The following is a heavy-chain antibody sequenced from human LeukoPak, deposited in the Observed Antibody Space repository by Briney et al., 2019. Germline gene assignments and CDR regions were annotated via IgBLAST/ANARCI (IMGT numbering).Heavy chain of an antibody. J-gene: IGHJ6*03. CDR1: GGSISSSHYY. CDR3: ARQISDYYYYYIDV. CDR2: IYYSGTT. D-gene: IGHD3-10*01. V-gene: IGHV4-39*01. Sequence: SETLSLTCTVSGGSISSSHYYWGWIRQSPGKGLEWIGTIYYSGTTYYNPSLESRVTISEDTSKNHFSLTLRSVTAADTAVYYCARQISDYYYYYIDVWGKGTTVTVS.